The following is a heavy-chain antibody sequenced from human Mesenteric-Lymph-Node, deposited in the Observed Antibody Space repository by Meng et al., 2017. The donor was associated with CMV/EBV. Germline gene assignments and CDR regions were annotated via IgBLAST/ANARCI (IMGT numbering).Heavy chain of an antibody. J-gene: IGHJ4*02. CDR3: ARSGYSSLDL. CDR1: GYTFIDYF. CDR2: INPTGGST. V-gene: IGHV1-46*01. D-gene: IGHD3-22*01. Sequence: SCKASGYTFIDYFIHWVRQAPGQGLEWMGIINPTGGSTSYAQNFQGRVTLTRDTSTTTVYMEMSGLRSDDTAVYYCARSGYSSLDLWGQGTLVTVSS.